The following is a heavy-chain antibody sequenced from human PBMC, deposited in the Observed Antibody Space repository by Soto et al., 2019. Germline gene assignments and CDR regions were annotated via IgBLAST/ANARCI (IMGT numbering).Heavy chain of an antibody. CDR1: GFTFSSYS. Sequence: VGSLRLSCAASGFTFSSYSMNWVCQAPGKGLEWVSSISSSSSYIHYADSVKGRFTISRDNAKNSLYLQMNSLRAEDTAVYYCARDFIVATITDYYYYGMDVWGQGTTVTVSS. CDR2: ISSSSSYI. D-gene: IGHD5-12*01. CDR3: ARDFIVATITDYYYYGMDV. J-gene: IGHJ6*02. V-gene: IGHV3-21*01.